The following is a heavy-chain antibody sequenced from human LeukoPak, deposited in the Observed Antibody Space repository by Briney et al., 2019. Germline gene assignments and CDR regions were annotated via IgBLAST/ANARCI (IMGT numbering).Heavy chain of an antibody. Sequence: PSETLSLTCAVYGGSFSGYYWSWIRQPPGKGLEWIGEINHSGSTNYNPSLKSRVTISVDTSKNQFSLKLSSVTAADTAVYYCARGGLYDSSGYYYAYWGQGTPVTVSS. V-gene: IGHV4-34*01. CDR3: ARGGLYDSSGYYYAY. J-gene: IGHJ4*02. CDR2: INHSGST. CDR1: GGSFSGYY. D-gene: IGHD3-22*01.